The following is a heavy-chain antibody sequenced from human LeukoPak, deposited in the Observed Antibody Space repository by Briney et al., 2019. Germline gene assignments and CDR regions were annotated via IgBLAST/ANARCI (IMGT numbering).Heavy chain of an antibody. CDR3: AKGVRSSSYYCDC. Sequence: GGSLRLSCAASGFTFSSSAMSWVRQAPGKGLEWVSGISGSGDGTYYADSVKGRFTISRDNSKNTVYLQMNSLRAEDTAVYYCAKGVRSSSYYCDCWGQGTLVTVSS. CDR1: GFTFSSSA. CDR2: ISGSGDGT. D-gene: IGHD3-22*01. V-gene: IGHV3-23*01. J-gene: IGHJ4*02.